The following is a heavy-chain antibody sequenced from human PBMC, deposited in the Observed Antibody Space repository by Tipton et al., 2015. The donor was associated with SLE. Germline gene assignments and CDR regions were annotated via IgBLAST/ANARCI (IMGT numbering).Heavy chain of an antibody. Sequence: GSLRLSCAASGFSFSSYTMGWVRQAPGKGLEWVSALDSNGYNTYSADSVKGRFTISRDNSKDTLFLQMNTLRAEDTAVYYCALRGLTYPHYFDYWGQGTLVTVSS. CDR3: ALRGLTYPHYFDY. V-gene: IGHV3-23*05. CDR2: LDSNGYNT. J-gene: IGHJ4*02. CDR1: GFSFSSYT.